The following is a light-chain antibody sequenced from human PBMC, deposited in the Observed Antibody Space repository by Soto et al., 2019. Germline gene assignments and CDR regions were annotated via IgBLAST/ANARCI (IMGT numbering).Light chain of an antibody. Sequence: DMPMTQSPTTQSASVGDRVTITCRASQNIRSWLAWYQQKPGKAPKVLIYDASTLESGVPSRFSGSGFGTEFTLTISSLQPDDFATYYCQHYNGYFGQGTKLEIK. V-gene: IGKV1-5*01. CDR2: DAS. CDR1: QNIRSW. CDR3: QHYNGY. J-gene: IGKJ2*01.